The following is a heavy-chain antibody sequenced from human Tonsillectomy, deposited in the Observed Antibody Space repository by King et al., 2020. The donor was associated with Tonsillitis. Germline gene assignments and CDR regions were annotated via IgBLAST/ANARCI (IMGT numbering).Heavy chain of an antibody. J-gene: IGHJ5*02. V-gene: IGHV4-34*01. Sequence: VQLQQWGAGLLKPSETLSLTCAVYGGSFSGYYWTWIRQPPGKGLEWIGEINHSGSTNYNPSLKSRVTISVDTSKNQFSLKLSSVTAEDTAVYYCARGGEYYYGSGSYSPANWFDPWGQGTLVTVSS. CDR3: ARGGEYYYGSGSYSPANWFDP. CDR2: INHSGST. CDR1: GGSFSGYY. D-gene: IGHD3-10*01.